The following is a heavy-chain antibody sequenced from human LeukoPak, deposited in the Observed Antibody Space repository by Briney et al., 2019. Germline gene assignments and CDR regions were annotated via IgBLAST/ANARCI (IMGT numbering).Heavy chain of an antibody. Sequence: GGSLRLSCAASGFTFDDYAMHWVRQAPGKGLEWVSGISWNSGSIGYADSVKGRFTISRDNAKNSLYLQMNSLRAEDTALYYCAKDMGGPQPYDYYYGMDVWGQGTTVTVSS. CDR3: AKDMGGPQPYDYYYGMDV. V-gene: IGHV3-9*01. J-gene: IGHJ6*02. D-gene: IGHD3-16*01. CDR2: ISWNSGSI. CDR1: GFTFDDYA.